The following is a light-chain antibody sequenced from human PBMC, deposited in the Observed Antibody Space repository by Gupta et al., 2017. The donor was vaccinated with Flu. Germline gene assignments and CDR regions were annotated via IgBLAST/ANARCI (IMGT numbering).Light chain of an antibody. V-gene: IGLV1-44*01. CDR1: SSNIGSHA. J-gene: IGLJ3*02. CDR3: ITGVDSRNRGV. Sequence: SSSNIGSHALNWYQQLPGATPKLLIYSKNHQPSCVPDRFSGSRSGASASLSNSVLQSEDEAGDYCITGVDSRNRGVFGGGTKLTVL. CDR2: SKN.